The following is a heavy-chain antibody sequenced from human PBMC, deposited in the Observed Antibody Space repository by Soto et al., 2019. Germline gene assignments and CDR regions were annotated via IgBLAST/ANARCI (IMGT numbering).Heavy chain of an antibody. Sequence: QVQLVQSGAEVKKPGASVKVSCKASGYTFTSYAMHWVRQAPGQRLEWMGWINAGNGNTKYSQKFQGRVTITRDTSASTAYMELSSLRSEDTAVYYCARETPPVVVAATPYYWGQGTLVTVSS. CDR1: GYTFTSYA. V-gene: IGHV1-3*01. CDR2: INAGNGNT. CDR3: ARETPPVVVAATPYY. D-gene: IGHD2-15*01. J-gene: IGHJ4*02.